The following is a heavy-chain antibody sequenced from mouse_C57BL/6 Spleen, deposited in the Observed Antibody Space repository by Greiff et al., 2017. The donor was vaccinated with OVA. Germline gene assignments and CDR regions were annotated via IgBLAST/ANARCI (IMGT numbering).Heavy chain of an antibody. Sequence: VQLQQSGPELVKPGASVKLSCKASGYTFTSYDINWVKQRPGQGLEWIGWIYPRDGSTKYNEKFKGKATLTVDTSSSTAYMELHSLTSEDSAVYFCARSEGAGGALFDYWGQGTTLTVSS. V-gene: IGHV1-85*01. J-gene: IGHJ2*01. CDR1: GYTFTSYD. CDR3: ARSEGAGGALFDY. CDR2: IYPRDGST. D-gene: IGHD4-1*01.